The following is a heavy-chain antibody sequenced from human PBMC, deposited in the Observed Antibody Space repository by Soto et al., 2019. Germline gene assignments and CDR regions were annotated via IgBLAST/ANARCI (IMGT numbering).Heavy chain of an antibody. CDR3: VKDCKVMALIWGLFDH. D-gene: IGHD3-16*01. CDR2: ISHDGRNE. J-gene: IGHJ5*02. CDR1: GFSFSSYG. V-gene: IGHV3-30*18. Sequence: QVHLVESGGGVVQPGRSLRLSCVASGFSFSSYGMHWVRQAPGKGLEWVAIISHDGRNEYYADSVKGRFTLSRDSSKNTVYLQMYSLSPEDTEVYHCVKDCKVMALIWGLFDHWGQGTLVTVSS.